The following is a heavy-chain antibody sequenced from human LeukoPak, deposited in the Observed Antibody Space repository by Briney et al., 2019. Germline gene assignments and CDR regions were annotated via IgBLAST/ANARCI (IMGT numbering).Heavy chain of an antibody. CDR1: GGSISSYY. CDR2: IYYSGST. J-gene: IGHJ4*02. V-gene: IGHV4-59*12. CDR3: ARARSWIQLWLDDY. Sequence: PSETLSLTCTVSGGSISSYYWSWIRQPPGKGLEWIGYIYYSGSTNYNPSLKSRVTISVDTSKNQFSLKLSSVTAADTAVYYCARARSWIQLWLDDYWGQGTLVTVSS. D-gene: IGHD5-18*01.